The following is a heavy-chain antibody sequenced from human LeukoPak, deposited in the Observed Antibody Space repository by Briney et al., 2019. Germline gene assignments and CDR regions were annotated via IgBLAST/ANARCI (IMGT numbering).Heavy chain of an antibody. D-gene: IGHD5-18*01. CDR3: ARDKVPANSYGYVRDFDY. CDR2: IIPIFGTA. Sequence: SVKVSCKASGGTFSSYAISWVRQAPGQGLEWMGGIIPIFGTANYAQKFQGRVTITADESTSTAYMELSSLRSEDTAVYYCARDKVPANSYGYVRDFDYWGQGILVTVSS. V-gene: IGHV1-69*01. CDR1: GGTFSSYA. J-gene: IGHJ4*02.